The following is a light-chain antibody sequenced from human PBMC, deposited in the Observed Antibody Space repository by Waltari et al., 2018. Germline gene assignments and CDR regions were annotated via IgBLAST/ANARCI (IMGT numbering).Light chain of an antibody. CDR3: HQYYTTPYT. CDR2: GSS. V-gene: IGKV3-20*01. Sequence: EIVLTQSPGTLSLSPGERATLSCRASESVKGNYLVWYQQKPGQAPRVLIYGSSRRATGIPDRFSGSGSGTDFTLTVSSLQAEDVAVYYCHQYYTTPYTFGQGTKLEIK. CDR1: ESVKGNY. J-gene: IGKJ2*01.